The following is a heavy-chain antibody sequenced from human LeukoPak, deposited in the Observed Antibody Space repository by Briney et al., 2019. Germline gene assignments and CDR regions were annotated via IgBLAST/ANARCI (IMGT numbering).Heavy chain of an antibody. Sequence: SETLSLTCTVSDGSITNDDWSWVRQPPGKGLEFIGHVHYSGTANYKPSLRSRVTISIATSKQQFFLKLKSVTAADTAVYYCARGYGDFRVEGRYFHSWGQGALVTVSS. CDR2: VHYSGTA. CDR1: DGSITNDD. J-gene: IGHJ4*02. D-gene: IGHD4-17*01. V-gene: IGHV4-59*01. CDR3: ARGYGDFRVEGRYFHS.